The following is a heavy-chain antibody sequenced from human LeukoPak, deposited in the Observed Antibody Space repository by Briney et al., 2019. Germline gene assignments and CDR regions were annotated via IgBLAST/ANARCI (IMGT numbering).Heavy chain of an antibody. J-gene: IGHJ4*02. V-gene: IGHV1-18*01. CDR3: ARRWRGYSGYEFFDY. Sequence: ASVKVSCKASGYTFTSYGISWVRQAPGQGLEWMGWISAYNGNTNYAQKLQGRVTMTTDTSTSTAYMELRSLRSDDTAVYYCARRWRGYSGYEFFDYWGQGTLVTVSS. CDR2: ISAYNGNT. D-gene: IGHD5-12*01. CDR1: GYTFTSYG.